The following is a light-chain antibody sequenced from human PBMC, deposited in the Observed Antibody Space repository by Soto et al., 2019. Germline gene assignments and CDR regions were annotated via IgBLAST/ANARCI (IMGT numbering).Light chain of an antibody. Sequence: QSVLTQPPSVSGAPGQRVTITCTGSNSTIGAGFDVHWYQHLPGTAPKLLIYGNRHRPSGVPDRFSGSKSGTSASLAITGLQADDEADYYCQSYDISLSGVVFGGGTKVTV. CDR2: GNR. V-gene: IGLV1-40*01. CDR1: NSTIGAGFD. J-gene: IGLJ2*01. CDR3: QSYDISLSGVV.